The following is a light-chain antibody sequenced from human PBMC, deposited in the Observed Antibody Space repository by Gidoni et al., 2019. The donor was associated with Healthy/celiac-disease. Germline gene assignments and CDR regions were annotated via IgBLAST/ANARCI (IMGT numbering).Light chain of an antibody. Sequence: EIVLSQSPATLSLAPGERATLSCRASQSVSSFLAWYQQKPGQAPRLLIYDAFNRATGSPARFSGSGSGTDFTLTISSLEPEDFAVYYCQQRSNWPLLTFGGGTKVEIK. CDR3: QQRSNWPLLT. CDR2: DAF. V-gene: IGKV3-11*01. J-gene: IGKJ4*01. CDR1: QSVSSF.